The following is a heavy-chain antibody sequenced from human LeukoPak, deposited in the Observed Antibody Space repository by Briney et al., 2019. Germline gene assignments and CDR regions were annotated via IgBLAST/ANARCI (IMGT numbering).Heavy chain of an antibody. CDR1: GFTVSSNY. J-gene: IGHJ4*02. Sequence: GGSLRLSCAASGFTVSSNYMSWVRQAPGKGLEWVSIIYSGGSTYYADSVKGRFTISRDNSKNTLNLQMNSLRPEDTGVYYCAKKMSKATTYFDHWGQGTLVTVSS. V-gene: IGHV3-53*05. CDR2: IYSGGST. CDR3: AKKMSKATTYFDH. D-gene: IGHD4-11*01.